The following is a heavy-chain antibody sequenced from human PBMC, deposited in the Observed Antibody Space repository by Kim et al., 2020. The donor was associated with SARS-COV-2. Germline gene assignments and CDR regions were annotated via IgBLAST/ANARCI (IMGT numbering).Heavy chain of an antibody. CDR3: AREWGNIVAVAGTSYYYGMDV. V-gene: IGHV1-18*04. Sequence: ASVKVSCKASGYTFTSYGISWVRQAPGQGLEWMGWISAYNGNTNYAQKLQGRVTMTTDTSTSTAYMELRSLRSDDTAVYYCAREWGNIVAVAGTSYYYGMDVWGQGTTVTVSS. J-gene: IGHJ6*02. CDR1: GYTFTSYG. D-gene: IGHD6-19*01. CDR2: ISAYNGNT.